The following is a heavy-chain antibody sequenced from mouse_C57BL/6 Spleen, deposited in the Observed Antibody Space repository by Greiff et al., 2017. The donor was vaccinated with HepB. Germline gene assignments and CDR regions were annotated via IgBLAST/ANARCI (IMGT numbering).Heavy chain of an antibody. CDR3: ARKEDYAMDY. J-gene: IGHJ4*01. CDR1: GYAFSSYW. CDR2: IYPGDGDT. Sequence: VKLQESGAELVKPGASVKISCKASGYAFSSYWMNWVKQRPGKGLEWIGQIYPGDGDTNYNGKFKGKATLTADKSSSTAYMQLSSLTSEDSAVYFCARKEDYAMDYWGQGTSVTVSS. V-gene: IGHV1-80*01.